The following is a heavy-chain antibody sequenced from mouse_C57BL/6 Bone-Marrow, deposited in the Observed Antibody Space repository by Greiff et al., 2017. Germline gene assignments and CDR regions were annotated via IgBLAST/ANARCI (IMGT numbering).Heavy chain of an antibody. J-gene: IGHJ1*03. CDR2: ISYSGST. D-gene: IGHD1-1*01. CDR1: GYSITSDY. CDR3: ARYYYGSSYVWYFDV. Sequence: EVQLVESGPGLAKPSQTLSLTCSVTGYSITSDYWNWIRKFPGNKLEYMGYISYSGSTYSNPSLKSRISITRDTSKNQYYLQLNSVTTEDTATYXCARYYYGSSYVWYFDVWGTGTTVTVSS. V-gene: IGHV3-8*01.